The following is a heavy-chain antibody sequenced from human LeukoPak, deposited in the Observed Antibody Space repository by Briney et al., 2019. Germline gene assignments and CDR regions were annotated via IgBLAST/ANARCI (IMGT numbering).Heavy chain of an antibody. CDR3: AGERGEEYSSGWYKRNYFDN. Sequence: PGGSLRLSCAASGFTFSSYSMNWVRQAPGKGLEWIASGDYSGGTYYNPSLESRVAISADMSKNQFSLKLTSVTGADTAVYYCAGERGEEYSSGWYKRNYFDNWGQGIRVTVSS. V-gene: IGHV4-59*12. D-gene: IGHD6-19*01. J-gene: IGHJ4*02. CDR1: GFTFSSYS. CDR2: GDYSGGT.